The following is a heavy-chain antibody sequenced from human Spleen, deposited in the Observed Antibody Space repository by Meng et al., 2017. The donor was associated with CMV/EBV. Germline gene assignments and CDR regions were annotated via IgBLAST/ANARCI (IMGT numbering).Heavy chain of an antibody. D-gene: IGHD7-27*01. CDR3: ARDNNWGPDY. Sequence: SCKAPGYTFTAHYFHWVRQAPGQGLEWMGWIHPHRGDTNYAQQFQGRVTLTRDTSINTGYMELTRLTSDDTAVYYCARDNNWGPDYWGQGTLVTVSS. J-gene: IGHJ4*02. CDR1: GYTFTAHY. V-gene: IGHV1-2*02. CDR2: IHPHRGDT.